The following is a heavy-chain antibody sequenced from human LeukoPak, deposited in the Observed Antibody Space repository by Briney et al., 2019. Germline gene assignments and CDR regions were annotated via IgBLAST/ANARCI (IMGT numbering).Heavy chain of an antibody. CDR2: INHSGST. CDR3: ARGVAPLPKDYYDSSGYYYFDY. V-gene: IGHV4-34*01. J-gene: IGHJ4*02. CDR1: GGSFSGYY. D-gene: IGHD3-22*01. Sequence: SETLSLTCAVYGGSFSGYYWSWIRQPPGKGLEWIGEINHSGSTNYSPSLKSRVTISVDTSKNQFSLKLNSVTAADTAVYYCARGVAPLPKDYYDSSGYYYFDYWGQGTLVTVSS.